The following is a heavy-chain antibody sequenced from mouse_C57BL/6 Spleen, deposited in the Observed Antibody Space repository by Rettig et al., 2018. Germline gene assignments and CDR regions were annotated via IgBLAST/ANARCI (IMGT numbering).Heavy chain of an antibody. CDR1: GYTFTSYW. CDR3: ARGHYYGSSWAMDY. V-gene: IGHV1-72*01. CDR2: IDPNSGGT. Sequence: QFQLQQLGPELVNLGASVKLSSKASGYTFTSYWMHWLKQSPGQGLEWIGRIDPNSGGTKYNEKSKSKATLTVDKPSSTAYMQLSSLTSEDSAVYYCARGHYYGSSWAMDYWGQGTSVTVSS. D-gene: IGHD1-1*01. J-gene: IGHJ4*01.